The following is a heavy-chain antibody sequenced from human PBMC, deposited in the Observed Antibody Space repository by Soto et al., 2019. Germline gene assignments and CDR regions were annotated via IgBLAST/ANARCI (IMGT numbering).Heavy chain of an antibody. CDR3: AKDPSHYDSSAYYLDF. D-gene: IGHD3-22*01. Sequence: PGGSLRLSCAASGVTLSSYAMSWGRKAPGKGLEWVSAMSDSGDKTYYADTVKGRFTVPRDNSKNTLYLQMNSLRAEDTAVYFFAKDPSHYDSSAYYLDFWGRGTLLTV. V-gene: IGHV3-23*01. CDR1: GVTLSSYA. J-gene: IGHJ4*02. CDR2: MSDSGDKT.